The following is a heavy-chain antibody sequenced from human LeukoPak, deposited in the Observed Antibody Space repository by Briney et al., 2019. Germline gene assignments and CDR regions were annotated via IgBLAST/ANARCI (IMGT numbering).Heavy chain of an antibody. CDR3: ARVGRYPTRYFDY. CDR2: INHSGST. V-gene: IGHV4-34*01. CDR1: GGSFSGYY. Sequence: SETLSLTCAVYGGSFSGYYWSWIRQPPGKGLEWIGEINHSGSTNYNPSLKSRVTISVDTSKNQFSLRLTSVTAADTAVYYCARVGRYPTRYFDYWGQGTLVTVSS. J-gene: IGHJ4*02. D-gene: IGHD2-15*01.